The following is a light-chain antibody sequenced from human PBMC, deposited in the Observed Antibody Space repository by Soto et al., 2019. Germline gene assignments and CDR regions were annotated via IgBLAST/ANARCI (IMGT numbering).Light chain of an antibody. Sequence: EIVLTQSPGTLSLSPGERATLSCRASQSVSNNYLAWYQQKPGQAPRLLIYGASSRATGIPDRFSGSGSGTDFTLTISRLEPEDFAVYYCQQYGWSPWTFGQGTKVDIK. J-gene: IGKJ1*01. CDR2: GAS. CDR1: QSVSNNY. CDR3: QQYGWSPWT. V-gene: IGKV3-20*01.